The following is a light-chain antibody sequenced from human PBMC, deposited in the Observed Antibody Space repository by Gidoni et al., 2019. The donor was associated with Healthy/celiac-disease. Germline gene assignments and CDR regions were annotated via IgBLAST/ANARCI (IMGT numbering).Light chain of an antibody. CDR3: QVWDSSSDHWV. Sequence: SHVLPHPPSVSVAPGQTARVTCGGNNIGSKSVHWYQQKPGQAPVLVVYDDSDRPSGIPERFSGSNSGNTATLTISRVEAGDEADYYCQVWDSSSDHWVFGGGTKLTVL. CDR2: DDS. J-gene: IGLJ3*02. CDR1: NIGSKS. V-gene: IGLV3-21*02.